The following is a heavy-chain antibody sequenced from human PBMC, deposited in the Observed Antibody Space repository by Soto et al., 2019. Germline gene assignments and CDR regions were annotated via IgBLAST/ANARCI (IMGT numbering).Heavy chain of an antibody. CDR3: ATLDIEYSSSNWFDP. V-gene: IGHV3-21*01. CDR2: ISGSSIAT. J-gene: IGHJ5*02. CDR1: GFTFSSFA. D-gene: IGHD6-6*01. Sequence: GGSLRLSCAASGFTFSSFAMNWVRQAPGKGLEWVSVISGSSIATYYADSVKGRFTISRDNAKNSLYLQMNSLRAEDTAVYYCATLDIEYSSSNWFDPWGQGTLVTVSS.